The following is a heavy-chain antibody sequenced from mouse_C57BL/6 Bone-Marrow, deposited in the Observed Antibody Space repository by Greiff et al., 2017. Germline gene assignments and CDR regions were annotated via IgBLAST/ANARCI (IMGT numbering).Heavy chain of an antibody. Sequence: QVQLQQSGAELVRPGASVTLSCKASGYTFTDYEMHWVKQTPVHGLEWIGAIDPETGGTAYNQKFKGKAILTADKSSSTAYMELRSLTSEDSAVYYCTGWGYYTPFAYWGQGTLVTVSA. CDR1: GYTFTDYE. J-gene: IGHJ3*01. CDR2: IDPETGGT. CDR3: TGWGYYTPFAY. D-gene: IGHD2-12*01. V-gene: IGHV1-15*01.